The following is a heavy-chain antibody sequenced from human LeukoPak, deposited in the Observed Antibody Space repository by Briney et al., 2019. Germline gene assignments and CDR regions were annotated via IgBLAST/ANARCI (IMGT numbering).Heavy chain of an antibody. V-gene: IGHV3-23*01. CDR3: AKDKGNRSGWYYLDY. CDR2: IGGSGGST. D-gene: IGHD6-19*01. CDR1: GFTFSSYA. J-gene: IGHJ4*02. Sequence: GGSLRLSCAASGFTFSSYAMSWVRQAPGKGLEWVSAIGGSGGSTYYADSVKGRFTISRDNSKNTLYLQMNSLRAEDTAVYYCAKDKGNRSGWYYLDYWGQGTLVTVSS.